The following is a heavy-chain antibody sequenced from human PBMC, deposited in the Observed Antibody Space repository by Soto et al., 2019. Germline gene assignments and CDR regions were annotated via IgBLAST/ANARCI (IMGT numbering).Heavy chain of an antibody. CDR1: GFTFSNYA. J-gene: IGHJ4*02. V-gene: IGHV3-23*01. Sequence: EVQLLESGGGLVQPGGSLRLSCEASGFTFSNYAVTWVGQAPGKGLEWVSTISGSGGSTYYADSVKGRFTISRDNSKNTLYLQMNSLRAEDTAVYYCAKDQGSSWYEIDYWGQGTLVTVSS. D-gene: IGHD6-13*01. CDR2: ISGSGGST. CDR3: AKDQGSSWYEIDY.